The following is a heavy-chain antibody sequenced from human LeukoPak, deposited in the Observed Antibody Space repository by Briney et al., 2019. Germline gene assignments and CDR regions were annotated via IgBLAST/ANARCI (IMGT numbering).Heavy chain of an antibody. Sequence: PGGSLRLSCAASGFTYSRYALSGVRQARGRGMEGVSAISDSGGSRCYADAVRGRLTISRDNSKNTLYLQMNRQRVDVTAIYYCANAEHYDFWSGYYYFDYWGQGTLVTVSS. V-gene: IGHV3-23*01. CDR3: ANAEHYDFWSGYYYFDY. CDR1: GFTYSRYA. J-gene: IGHJ4*02. CDR2: ISDSGGSR. D-gene: IGHD3-3*01.